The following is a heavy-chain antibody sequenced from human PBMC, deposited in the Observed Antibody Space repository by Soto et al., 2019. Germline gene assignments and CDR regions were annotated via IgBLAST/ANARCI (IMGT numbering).Heavy chain of an antibody. Sequence: QVQLQESGPGLVKPSETLSLTCTVSGGSISSYYWSWIRQPPGKGLEWIGYIYYSGSTNYDPSHRRRDAKTLDTSTNQISLKPSSVSVAALAVYYCAMPWWSHGVWVDPWGQGTQVVVSS. CDR1: GGSISSYY. CDR2: IYYSGST. J-gene: IGHJ5*02. CDR3: AMPWWSHGVWVDP. D-gene: IGHD2-15*01. V-gene: IGHV4-59*08.